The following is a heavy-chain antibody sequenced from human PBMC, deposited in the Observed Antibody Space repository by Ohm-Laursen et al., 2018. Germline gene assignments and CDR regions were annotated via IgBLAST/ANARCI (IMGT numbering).Heavy chain of an antibody. D-gene: IGHD3-9*01. CDR3: ARVTGPGDYYGLDV. CDR2: IYYTGST. CDR1: GDSISSYY. Sequence: TLSLTCTVSGDSISSYYWSWIRQPPGKGLQWIAYIYYTGSTNYNPSLKSRFTMSVDTSKNQFSLKLRSVTAADTAVYFCARVTGPGDYYGLDVWGQGTTVTVSS. V-gene: IGHV4-59*12. J-gene: IGHJ6*02.